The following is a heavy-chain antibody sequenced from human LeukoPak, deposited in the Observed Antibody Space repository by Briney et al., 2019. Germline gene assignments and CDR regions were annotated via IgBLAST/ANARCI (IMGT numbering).Heavy chain of an antibody. Sequence: SETLSLTCTVSGGSISSYYWSWIRQPPRKGLEWIGYIYYSGSTNYNPSLKSRVTISVDTSKNQFSLKLSSVTAADTAVYYCAREWGYCTNGVCYTQYFDYWGQGTLVTVFS. CDR3: AREWGYCTNGVCYTQYFDY. J-gene: IGHJ4*02. D-gene: IGHD2-8*01. V-gene: IGHV4-59*12. CDR1: GGSISSYY. CDR2: IYYSGST.